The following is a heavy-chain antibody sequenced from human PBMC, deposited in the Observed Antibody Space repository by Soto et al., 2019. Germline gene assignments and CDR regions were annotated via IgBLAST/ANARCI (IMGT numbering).Heavy chain of an antibody. CDR2: ISGSGGST. CDR3: AKSWGSGIGKYNWFDP. D-gene: IGHD3-10*01. V-gene: IGHV3-23*01. CDR1: GFTFSSYA. J-gene: IGHJ5*02. Sequence: GGSLRLSCAASGFTFSSYAMSWVRQAPGKGLEWVSAISGSGGSTYYADSVKGRFTISRDNSKNTLYLQMNSLRAEDTAVYYCAKSWGSGIGKYNWFDPWGQGTLVTVSS.